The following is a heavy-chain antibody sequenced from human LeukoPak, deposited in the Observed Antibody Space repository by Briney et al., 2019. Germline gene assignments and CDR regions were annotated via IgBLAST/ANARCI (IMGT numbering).Heavy chain of an antibody. J-gene: IGHJ6*02. CDR1: GGSISSSSYY. CDR2: IYYSGST. Sequence: QASETLSHTCTVSGGSISSSSYYWGWIRQPPGKGLEWIGSIYYSGSTYYNPSLKSRVTISVDTSKNQFSLKLSSVTAADTAVYYCAKGHWDTPYYYYGMDVWGQGTTVTVSS. V-gene: IGHV4-39*07. CDR3: AKGHWDTPYYYYGMDV. D-gene: IGHD5-18*01.